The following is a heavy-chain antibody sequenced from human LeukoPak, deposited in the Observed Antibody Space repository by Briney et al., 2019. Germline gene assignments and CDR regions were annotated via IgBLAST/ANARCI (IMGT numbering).Heavy chain of an antibody. J-gene: IGHJ6*03. D-gene: IGHD2-15*01. CDR2: IYHSGST. CDR1: GGSISSGGYY. V-gene: IGHV4-30-2*01. Sequence: PSETLSLTCTVSGGSISSGGYYWSWIRQPPGKGLEWIGCIYHSGSTYYDPSLKSRVTISVDRSKNQFSLKLSSVTAADTAVYYCARMLALKHYYYYMDVWGKGTTVTVSS. CDR3: ARMLALKHYYYYMDV.